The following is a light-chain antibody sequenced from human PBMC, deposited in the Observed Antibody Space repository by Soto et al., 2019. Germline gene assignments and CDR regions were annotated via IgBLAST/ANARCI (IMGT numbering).Light chain of an antibody. J-gene: IGLJ1*01. Sequence: QSALTQPRSVSGSPGQSVTISCTGTSSDVGGYNYVSWYQQHPGKAPKVMIYDVSERPSGVPDRFSGSKSGNTASLTNSVLQSEDAAHYYCCSYAGRPRHDFGTGTKLTV. CDR3: CSYAGRPRHD. V-gene: IGLV2-11*01. CDR2: DVS. CDR1: SSDVGGYNY.